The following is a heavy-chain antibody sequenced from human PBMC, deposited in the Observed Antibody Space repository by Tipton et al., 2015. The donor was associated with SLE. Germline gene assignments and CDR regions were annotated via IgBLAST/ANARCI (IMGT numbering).Heavy chain of an antibody. J-gene: IGHJ4*02. D-gene: IGHD1-1*01. CDR1: GGSFSGYY. CDR3: ARGVLRPLDY. CDR2: INHSGST. Sequence: TLSLTCAVYGGSFSGYYCSWIRQPPGKGLEWIGEINHSGSTNYNPSLKSRVTISVDTSKNQFSLKLSSVTAADTAVYYCARGVLRPLDYWGQGTLVTVSS. V-gene: IGHV4-34*01.